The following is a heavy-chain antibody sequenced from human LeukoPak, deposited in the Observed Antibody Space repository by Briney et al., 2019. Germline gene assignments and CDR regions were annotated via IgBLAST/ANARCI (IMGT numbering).Heavy chain of an antibody. V-gene: IGHV3-30*01. J-gene: IGHJ6*03. Sequence: QTGGSLRLSCAASGFTFSSYAMHWVRQAPGKGLEWVAVISYDGSNKYYADSVKGRFTISRDNSKNTLYLQMNSLRAEDTAVYYCARAYSSSWYMDVWGKGTTVTVSS. CDR3: ARAYSSSWYMDV. D-gene: IGHD6-13*01. CDR2: ISYDGSNK. CDR1: GFTFSSYA.